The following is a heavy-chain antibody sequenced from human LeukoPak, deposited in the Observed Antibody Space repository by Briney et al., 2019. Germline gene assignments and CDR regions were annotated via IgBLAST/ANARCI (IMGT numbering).Heavy chain of an antibody. J-gene: IGHJ6*02. D-gene: IGHD3-16*01. V-gene: IGHV4-59*11. CDR3: ARFGVDYDMDV. CDR2: IHYSGRP. Sequence: SETLSLTCTVSGGSISGHYWTWIRQPPGKGLEWIGQIHYSGRPDYNPSLKSRVTISVDASKNQLSLKVTSVTGADTAVYYCARFGVDYDMDVWGQGTTVTVSS. CDR1: GGSISGHY.